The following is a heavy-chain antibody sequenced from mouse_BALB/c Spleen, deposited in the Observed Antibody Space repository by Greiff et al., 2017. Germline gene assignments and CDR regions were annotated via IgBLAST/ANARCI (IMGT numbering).Heavy chain of an antibody. CDR1: GFSLTSYG. D-gene: IGHD1-1*01. CDR3: ARDHYYGSSYSYWYFDG. J-gene: IGHJ1*01. CDR2: IWAGGST. Sequence: QVQLKESGPGLVAPSQSLSITCTVSGFSLTSYGVHWVRQPPGKGLEWLGVIWAGGSTNYNSALMSRLSISKDNSKSQVFLKMNSLQTDDTAMYYCARDHYYGSSYSYWYFDGWGAGTTVTVAS. V-gene: IGHV2-9*02.